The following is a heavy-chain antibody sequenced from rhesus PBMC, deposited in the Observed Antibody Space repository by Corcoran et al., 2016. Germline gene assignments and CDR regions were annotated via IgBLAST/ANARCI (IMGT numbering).Heavy chain of an antibody. Sequence: QVQLQESGPGVVKPSETLSLTCAVSGGSISDSYRWSWIREPPGKGLEWIGYIYGSSTNPNYKPALKSRVTISKDTSKNQFALKLSSVTAADTAVYYCARMTVLVVVAPIDYWGQGVLVTVSS. D-gene: IGHD2-21*01. CDR3: ARMTVLVVVAPIDY. V-gene: IGHV4S10*01. CDR1: GGSISDSYR. CDR2: IYGSSTNP. J-gene: IGHJ4*01.